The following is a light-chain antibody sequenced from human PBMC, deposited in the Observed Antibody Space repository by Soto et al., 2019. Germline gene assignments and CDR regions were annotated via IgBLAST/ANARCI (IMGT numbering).Light chain of an antibody. CDR2: AAS. CDR3: QQSNSFPIT. Sequence: DIQMTQSPSSVSASVGDRVTIACRASEVISCWLAWYQQKPGKAPKLLIYAASSLQSGVPSRFSGSGSGTHVTLTISSRQPEDFATYYSQQSNSFPITFGQGTRLEIK. CDR1: EVISCW. V-gene: IGKV1-12*01. J-gene: IGKJ5*01.